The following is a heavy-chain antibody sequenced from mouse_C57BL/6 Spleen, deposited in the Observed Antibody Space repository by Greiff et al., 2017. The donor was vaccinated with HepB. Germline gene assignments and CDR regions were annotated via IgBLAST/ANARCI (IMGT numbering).Heavy chain of an antibody. Sequence: QVQLQQPGTELVKPGASVKLSCKASGYTFTSYWMHWVKQRPGQGLEWIGNINPSNGGTNYNEKFKSKATLTVDKSSSTAYMQLSSLTSEDSAVYYCARSGELTGAYWYFDVWGTGTTVTVSS. CDR1: GYTFTSYW. CDR2: INPSNGGT. CDR3: ARSGELTGAYWYFDV. V-gene: IGHV1-53*01. J-gene: IGHJ1*03. D-gene: IGHD4-1*01.